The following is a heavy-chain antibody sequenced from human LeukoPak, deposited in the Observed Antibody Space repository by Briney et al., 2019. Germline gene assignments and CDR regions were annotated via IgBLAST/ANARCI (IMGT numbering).Heavy chain of an antibody. CDR1: GYTFTSYG. V-gene: IGHV1-18*01. D-gene: IGHD6-19*01. CDR2: IAVYNGDT. J-gene: IGHJ4*02. CDR3: ARQAGYSTGWYGGYYFDH. Sequence: ASVKVSCKASGYTFTSYGISWVRQAPGQGPEWMGWIAVYNGDTKFLQKFQGRVTLTTDASTNTAYMELRSLTSDDTAVYYCARQAGYSTGWYGGYYFDHWGQGTPVSVSA.